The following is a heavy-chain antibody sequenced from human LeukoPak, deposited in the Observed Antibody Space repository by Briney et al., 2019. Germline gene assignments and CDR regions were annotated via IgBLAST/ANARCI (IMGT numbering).Heavy chain of an antibody. V-gene: IGHV1-18*01. CDR3: ARRMGGSYYERGLVF. D-gene: IGHD1-26*01. J-gene: IGHJ4*02. CDR2: ISAYNGNT. CDR1: GGTFSSYA. Sequence: AASVKVSCKASGGTFSSYAISWVPQAPGQGLEWMGWISAYNGNTNYAQKLQGRVTMTTDTSTSTAYMELWSLRSDDTSVYYCARRMGGSYYERGLVFWGQGTLVTVSS.